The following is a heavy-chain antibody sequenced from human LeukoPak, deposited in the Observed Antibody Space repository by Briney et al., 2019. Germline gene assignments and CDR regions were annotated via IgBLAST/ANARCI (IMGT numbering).Heavy chain of an antibody. D-gene: IGHD2-2*01. CDR3: ARAAESHCSSTSCPYYYYYMDV. CDR2: IKQDGSEK. V-gene: IGHV3-7*04. CDR1: GFTFSNYW. Sequence: AGGSLRLSCAASGFTFSNYWMSWVRQAPGKGLEWVANIKQDGSEKYYVDSVKGRFTISRDNAKNSLYLQMNSLRAEDTAVYYCARAAESHCSSTSCPYYYYYMDVWGKGTTVTVSS. J-gene: IGHJ6*03.